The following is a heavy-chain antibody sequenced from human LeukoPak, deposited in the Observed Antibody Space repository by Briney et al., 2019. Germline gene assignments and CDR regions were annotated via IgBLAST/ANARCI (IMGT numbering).Heavy chain of an antibody. CDR2: IGYEGVHK. CDR1: GFTFNNFG. J-gene: IGHJ4*02. CDR3: AKDLHGGYSSDL. Sequence: PGGSLRLSCAASGFTFNNFGMHWVRQAPGKGLEWVSFIGYEGVHKYYADSVKGRFTISKDNSKATLYLQMNSLRPEDTAVYYCAKDLHGGYSSDLWGQGTLVTVFS. V-gene: IGHV3-30*02. D-gene: IGHD4-23*01.